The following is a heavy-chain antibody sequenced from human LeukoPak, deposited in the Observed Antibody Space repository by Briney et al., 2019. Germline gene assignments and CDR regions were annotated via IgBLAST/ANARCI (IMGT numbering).Heavy chain of an antibody. V-gene: IGHV3-21*01. D-gene: IGHD3-22*01. Sequence: GGSLRLSCAASGFTFSSYSMNWVRQAPGKGLEWVSSISSSSSYIYYADSVKGRFTISRDNAKNSLYLQMNSLRAEDTAVYYCARDRYDSSGYRPLYYYYGMEVWGQGTTVTVSS. CDR2: ISSSSSYI. CDR3: ARDRYDSSGYRPLYYYYGMEV. J-gene: IGHJ6*02. CDR1: GFTFSSYS.